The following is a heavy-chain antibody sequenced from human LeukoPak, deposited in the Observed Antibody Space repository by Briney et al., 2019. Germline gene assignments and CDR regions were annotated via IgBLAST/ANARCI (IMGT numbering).Heavy chain of an antibody. CDR2: ISSGGTTI. Sequence: GGSLRLSCAASGFTISDYSMSWIRQAPGKGLEWVSHISSGGTTIYYADSVKGRFTISSDNAKNSLDLQMNSLRAEDTAVYYCARGRVILDYWGQGTLVTVSS. D-gene: IGHD3-10*01. V-gene: IGHV3-11*04. CDR3: ARGRVILDY. J-gene: IGHJ4*02. CDR1: GFTISDYS.